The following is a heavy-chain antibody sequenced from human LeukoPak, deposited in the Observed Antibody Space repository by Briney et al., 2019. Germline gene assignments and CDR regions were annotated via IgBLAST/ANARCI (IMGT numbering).Heavy chain of an antibody. CDR1: GFTFSSSW. J-gene: IGHJ4*02. V-gene: IGHV3-48*01. D-gene: IGHD3-3*01. Sequence: GGSLRLSCAASGFTFSSSWMSWVRQAPGKGLEWVSYISSSSSTIYYADSVKGRFTISRDNAKNSLYLQMNSLRAEDTAVYYCARDRGGADDFWSGYYTGYFDYWGQGTLVTVSS. CDR3: ARDRGGADDFWSGYYTGYFDY. CDR2: ISSSSSTI.